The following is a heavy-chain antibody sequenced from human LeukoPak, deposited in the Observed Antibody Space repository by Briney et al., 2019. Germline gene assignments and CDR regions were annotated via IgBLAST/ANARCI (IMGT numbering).Heavy chain of an antibody. V-gene: IGHV4-34*01. CDR1: GGSFSGYY. J-gene: IGHJ4*02. CDR2: INHSGST. Sequence: SETLSLTCAVYGGSFSGYYWSRIRQPPGKGLEWIGEINHSGSTNYNPSLKSRVTISLETSKNQFSLKLSSVTAADTAVYYCAGHHPRNTVDFWGQGTLVTVSS. D-gene: IGHD2/OR15-2a*01. CDR3: AGHHPRNTVDF.